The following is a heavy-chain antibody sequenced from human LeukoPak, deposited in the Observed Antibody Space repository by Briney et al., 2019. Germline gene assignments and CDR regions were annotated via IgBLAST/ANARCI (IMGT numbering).Heavy chain of an antibody. CDR2: INHSGST. CDR3: ARDKSGSYER. D-gene: IGHD1-26*01. CDR1: GGSFSGYY. J-gene: IGHJ4*02. Sequence: SETLSLTCGVYGGSFSGYYWSWIRQPPGKGLEWIGEINHSGSTNYNSSLKSRVAISVDTSKNQFSLNLSSVTAADTAVYYCARDKSGSYERWGQGTLVTVSS. V-gene: IGHV4-34*01.